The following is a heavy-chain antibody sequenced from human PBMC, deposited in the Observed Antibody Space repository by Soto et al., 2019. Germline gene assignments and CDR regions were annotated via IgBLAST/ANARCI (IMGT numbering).Heavy chain of an antibody. CDR3: ARGLRRITMVRGVIDYMDV. CDR2: INHSGST. Sequence: QVQLQQWGAGLLKPSETLSLTCAVYGGSFSGYYWSWIRQPPGKGLEWIGEINHSGSTNYNPSLKSRVTISVATSKNQFSLKLSSVTAADTAVYYCARGLRRITMVRGVIDYMDVWGKGTTVTVSS. CDR1: GGSFSGYY. D-gene: IGHD3-10*01. V-gene: IGHV4-34*01. J-gene: IGHJ6*03.